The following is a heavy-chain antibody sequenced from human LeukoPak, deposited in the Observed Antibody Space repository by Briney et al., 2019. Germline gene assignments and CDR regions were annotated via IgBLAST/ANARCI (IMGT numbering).Heavy chain of an antibody. CDR1: GFTFSSYW. Sequence: GGSLRLSCAASGFTFSSYWMNWVRQAPGKGLEWVANIKQDGSEKYYVDSVKGRFTISRDNAKKSLYLQMNSLRAEDTAVYYCARNLALAVFGPDSWGQGTLVTVSS. CDR2: IKQDGSEK. D-gene: IGHD6-19*01. V-gene: IGHV3-7*01. CDR3: ARNLALAVFGPDS. J-gene: IGHJ4*02.